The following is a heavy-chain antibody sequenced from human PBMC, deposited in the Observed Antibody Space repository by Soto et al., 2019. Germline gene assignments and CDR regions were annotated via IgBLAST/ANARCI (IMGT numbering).Heavy chain of an antibody. Sequence: QVQLQQWGAGLLKPSETLSLTCAVYGGSFSGYYWTWIRQPPGKGLEWVGEIGHSGSATYSPSLKSRVTISVDTYNNQFSLRLSSVTAADPAVYYCARGGNCIVSSCPLGSHYGMDVW. CDR3: ARGGNCIVSSCPLGSHYGMDV. CDR2: IGHSGSA. D-gene: IGHD2-15*01. CDR1: GGSFSGYY. V-gene: IGHV4-34*01. J-gene: IGHJ6*01.